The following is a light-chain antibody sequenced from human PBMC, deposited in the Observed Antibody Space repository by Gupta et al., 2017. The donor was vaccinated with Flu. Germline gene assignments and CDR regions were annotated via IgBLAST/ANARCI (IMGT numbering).Light chain of an antibody. CDR1: QTVSSCY. J-gene: IGKJ2*01. CDR3: QQYGSSPYT. CDR2: GAS. Sequence: EIVLTPSPRTLSLSPGERATLSCRASQTVSSCYLAWYQQKPGQAPRLLIYGASSRATGIPDRFSGSGSGTDFTLTISRLEPEDFAVYYCQQYGSSPYTFGQGTKLEIK. V-gene: IGKV3-20*01.